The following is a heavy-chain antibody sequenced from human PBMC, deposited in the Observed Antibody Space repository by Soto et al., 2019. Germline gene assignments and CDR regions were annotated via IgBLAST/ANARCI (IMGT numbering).Heavy chain of an antibody. J-gene: IGHJ3*02. CDR2: MNPNSGNT. CDR1: GYTFTSYD. Sequence: ASVKVSCKASGYTFTSYDINWVRQATGQGLEWMGWMNPNSGNTGYAQKFQGRVTMTRNTSISTAYMELSSLRSEDTAVYYCASLGGVGATRAFDIWGQGTMVTVSS. CDR3: ASLGGVGATRAFDI. D-gene: IGHD1-26*01. V-gene: IGHV1-8*01.